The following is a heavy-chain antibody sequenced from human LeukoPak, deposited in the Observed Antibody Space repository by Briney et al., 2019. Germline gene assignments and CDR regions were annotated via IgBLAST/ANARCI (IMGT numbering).Heavy chain of an antibody. J-gene: IGHJ3*02. D-gene: IGHD1/OR15-1a*01. CDR3: ARLSNTFEFRTRYFDM. CDR1: AYSFTTYW. Sequence: GESLKISCKGSAYSFTTYWIGWVRQLPGKGLEWMGIIYPGDSDTRYSPSFQGQVTISADKSITTAYLQWSSLKASDTAMYYCARLSNTFEFRTRYFDMWGQGTMVTVS. CDR2: IYPGDSDT. V-gene: IGHV5-51*01.